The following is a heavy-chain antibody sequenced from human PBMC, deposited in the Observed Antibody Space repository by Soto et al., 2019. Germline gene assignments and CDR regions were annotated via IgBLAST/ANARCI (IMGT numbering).Heavy chain of an antibody. CDR2: ISYDGSNK. V-gene: IGHV3-30*18. CDR1: GFTFSSYG. CDR3: AKERLKLRYFDWLPSY. J-gene: IGHJ4*02. Sequence: QVQLVESGGGVLQPGRSLRLSCAASGFTFSSYGMHWVRQAPGKGLEWVAVISYDGSNKYYADSVKGRFTISRDNSKNTLYLQMNSLRAEDTAVYYCAKERLKLRYFDWLPSYWGQGTLVTVSS. D-gene: IGHD3-9*01.